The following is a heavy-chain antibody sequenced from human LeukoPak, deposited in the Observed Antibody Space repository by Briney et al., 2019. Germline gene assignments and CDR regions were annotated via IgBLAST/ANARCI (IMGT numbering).Heavy chain of an antibody. D-gene: IGHD1-14*01. CDR1: GFTFSSYA. CDR2: ISYDGSNK. V-gene: IGHV3-30*04. Sequence: PGRSLRLSCAASGFTFSSYAMHWVRQAPGKGLEWVAVISYDGSNKYYADSVKGRFTISRDNSKNTLYLQMNSLRAEDTAVYYCTTDNRLRGRHFDYWGQGTLVTVSS. J-gene: IGHJ4*02. CDR3: TTDNRLRGRHFDY.